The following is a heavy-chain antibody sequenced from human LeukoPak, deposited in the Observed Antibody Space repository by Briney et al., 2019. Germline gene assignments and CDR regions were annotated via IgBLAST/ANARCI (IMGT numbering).Heavy chain of an antibody. CDR1: GGSISSYY. V-gene: IGHV4-59*01. CDR3: ARADILTGYYYFDY. J-gene: IGHJ4*02. D-gene: IGHD3-9*01. CDR2: IYYSGST. Sequence: PSETLSLTCTVSGGSISSYYWSWIRQPPGKGLEWIGYIYYSGSTNYNPSLKSRVTISVDTSKNQFSLKLSSVTAADTAVYYCARADILTGYYYFDYWGQGTLVTVSS.